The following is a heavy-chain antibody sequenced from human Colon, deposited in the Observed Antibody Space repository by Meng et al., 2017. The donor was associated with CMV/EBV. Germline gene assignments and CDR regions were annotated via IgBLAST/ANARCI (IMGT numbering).Heavy chain of an antibody. CDR3: AKDSGMRGWFFDY. V-gene: IGHV3-23*01. CDR2: MRYIGAGT. D-gene: IGHD6-19*01. Sequence: VQVLDPGGGLERAAGSLKLSGAASVFSFGGDGLGWGRQGPGKGLEWVSTMRYIGAGTYYPDSVKGRFINSRDNSKNTLYLQLNSLRAEDTAIYYCAKDSGMRGWFFDYWGQGTLVTVSS. J-gene: IGHJ4*02. CDR1: VFSFGGDG.